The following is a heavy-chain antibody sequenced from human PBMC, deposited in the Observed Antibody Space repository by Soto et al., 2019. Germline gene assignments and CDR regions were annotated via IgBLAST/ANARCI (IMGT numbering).Heavy chain of an antibody. J-gene: IGHJ4*02. V-gene: IGHV1-69*13. CDR2: IIPIFGTA. Sequence: SVKVSCKASGGTFSSYAISWVRQAPGQGLEWMGGIIPIFGTANYAQKFQGRVTITADESTSTAYMELSSLRSEDTAVYYCARGGWERRIGIFAYWGQGTLVTVS. CDR1: GGTFSSYA. D-gene: IGHD1-26*01. CDR3: ARGGWERRIGIFAY.